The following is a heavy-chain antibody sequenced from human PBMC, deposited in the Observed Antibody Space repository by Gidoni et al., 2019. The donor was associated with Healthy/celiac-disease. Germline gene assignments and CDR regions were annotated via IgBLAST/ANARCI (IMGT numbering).Heavy chain of an antibody. Sequence: QVQLVESGGGVVQPGRSLRLSCASSGFPFSRYAMHWVRQAPGKGLEWVAVISYDGSNKYYADSVKGRFTISRDNSKNTLYLQMNSLRAEDTAVYYCAREQVVAATMDYWGQGTLVTVSS. CDR1: GFPFSRYA. CDR2: ISYDGSNK. J-gene: IGHJ4*02. CDR3: AREQVVAATMDY. D-gene: IGHD2-15*01. V-gene: IGHV3-30-3*01.